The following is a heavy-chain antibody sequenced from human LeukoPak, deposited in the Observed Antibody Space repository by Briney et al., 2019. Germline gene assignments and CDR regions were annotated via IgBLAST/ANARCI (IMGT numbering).Heavy chain of an antibody. CDR3: ARGEGFGELFNRDY. D-gene: IGHD3-10*01. Sequence: ASVKVSCKASGYTFTGYYIHWVRQATGQGLEWMGWMNPNSGNTGYAQKFQGRVTMTRNTSISTAYMELSSLRSEDTAVYYCARGEGFGELFNRDYWGQGTLVTVSS. CDR1: GYTFTGYY. CDR2: MNPNSGNT. V-gene: IGHV1-8*02. J-gene: IGHJ4*02.